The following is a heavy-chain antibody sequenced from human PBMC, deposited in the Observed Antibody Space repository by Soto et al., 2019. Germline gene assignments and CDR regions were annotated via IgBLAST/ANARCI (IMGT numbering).Heavy chain of an antibody. J-gene: IGHJ4*02. CDR3: AKPANRWIQQYYFDY. D-gene: IGHD5-18*01. V-gene: IGHV3-23*01. CDR1: GFTFSSYA. CDR2: ISGSDSA. Sequence: EVQLLESGGGLVQPGGSLRLSCAASGFTFSSYAMSWVRQAPGKGLEWVSTISGSDSAYYEDSVKGRLTISRDNSKNTLYLQMNSLRPEDTAVYYCAKPANRWIQQYYFDYWGQGTLVTVSS.